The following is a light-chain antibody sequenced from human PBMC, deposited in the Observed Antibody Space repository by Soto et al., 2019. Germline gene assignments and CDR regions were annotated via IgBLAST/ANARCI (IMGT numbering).Light chain of an antibody. V-gene: IGLV1-40*01. Sequence: QSVLTQPPSVCGAPGQRVTISCTGSSSNIGAGYDVHWYQQLPGTAPKLLIYGNSNRPSGVPDRFSGSKSGTSASLAITGLQAEDEADYYCQSYDSSLSGPYVVFGGGTKLTVL. J-gene: IGLJ2*01. CDR3: QSYDSSLSGPYVV. CDR1: SSNIGAGYD. CDR2: GNS.